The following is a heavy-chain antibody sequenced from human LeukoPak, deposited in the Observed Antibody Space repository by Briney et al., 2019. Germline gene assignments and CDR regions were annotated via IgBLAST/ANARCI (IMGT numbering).Heavy chain of an antibody. Sequence: SETLSLTCAVYGGSFSGYYWCWIRQPPGKGLEWIGEINHSGSTNYNPSLKSRVTISVDTSKNQFSLKLSSVTAADTAVYYCARGKKHYYYYMDVWGKGTTVTVSS. CDR3: ARGKKHYYYYMDV. CDR2: INHSGST. V-gene: IGHV4-34*01. J-gene: IGHJ6*03. CDR1: GGSFSGYY.